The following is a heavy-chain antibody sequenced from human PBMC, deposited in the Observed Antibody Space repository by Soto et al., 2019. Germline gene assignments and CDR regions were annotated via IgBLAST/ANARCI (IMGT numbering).Heavy chain of an antibody. D-gene: IGHD3-22*01. CDR1: GGTFSRYT. CDR2: ITPMFGTP. V-gene: IGHV1-69*01. Sequence: QVQLVQSGAEVKKPGSSVKVSCKASGGTFSRYTITWVRQAPGQGLEWMGGITPMFGTPNYAQKFQGRVTITADESTSTAYMELSSLRSEDTAMYYCARDGTLYDSSAYYYRYWGQGTLVTVSS. J-gene: IGHJ4*02. CDR3: ARDGTLYDSSAYYYRY.